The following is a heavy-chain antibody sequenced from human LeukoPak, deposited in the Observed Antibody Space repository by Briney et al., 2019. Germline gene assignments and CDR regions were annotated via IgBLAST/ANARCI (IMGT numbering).Heavy chain of an antibody. J-gene: IGHJ3*02. CDR3: ATGRAYGSGSYYKAAFDI. D-gene: IGHD3-10*01. CDR1: GFTFSSYA. V-gene: IGHV3-30*04. Sequence: PGGSLRLSWAASGFTFSSYAMHWVRQAPGKGLEWVAVISYDGSNKYYADSVKGRFTISRDNSKNTLYLQMNSLRAEDTAAYYCATGRAYGSGSYYKAAFDIWGQGTMVTVSS. CDR2: ISYDGSNK.